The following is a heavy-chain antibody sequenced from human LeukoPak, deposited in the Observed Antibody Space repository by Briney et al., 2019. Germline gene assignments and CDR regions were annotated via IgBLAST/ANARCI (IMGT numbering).Heavy chain of an antibody. CDR1: GGSFNNYS. D-gene: IGHD3-10*01. CDR3: ARASGLKGPSFDP. V-gene: IGHV1-69*01. CDR2: IIPIFGTP. J-gene: IGHJ5*02. Sequence: SVKVSCKTSGGSFNNYSISWVRQAPGQGLEWMGGIIPIFGTPNYAQKFQGRVTITAHESTNTAYMELSSLRSEDTAVYYCARASGLKGPSFDPWGQGTLVTVP.